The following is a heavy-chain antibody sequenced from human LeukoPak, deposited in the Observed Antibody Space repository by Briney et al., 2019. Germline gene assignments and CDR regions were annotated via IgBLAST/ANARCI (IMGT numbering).Heavy chain of an antibody. Sequence: SVKVSCKASGGTFSSYAISWVRQAPGQGLEWMGGIIPIFGTANYAQKFQGRVTITADKSTSTAYMEPSSLRSEDTAVYYCAREDYGDGSDYWGQGTLVTVSS. V-gene: IGHV1-69*06. CDR3: AREDYGDGSDY. CDR1: GGTFSSYA. J-gene: IGHJ4*02. CDR2: IIPIFGTA. D-gene: IGHD4-17*01.